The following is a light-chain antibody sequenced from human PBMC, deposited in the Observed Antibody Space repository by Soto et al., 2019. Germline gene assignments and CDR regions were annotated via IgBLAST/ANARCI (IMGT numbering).Light chain of an antibody. CDR3: QQYGWTPVT. CDR1: QSVSANY. Sequence: EVVLTQSPATLSLSPGERATLSCRASQSVSANYLAWYQQKPGQAPRLLIYIASTRATGIPDRFSGSGSGTDFTLTISRLEPEDFAVYYCQQYGWTPVTFAGGTKVEIK. CDR2: IAS. J-gene: IGKJ4*01. V-gene: IGKV3-20*01.